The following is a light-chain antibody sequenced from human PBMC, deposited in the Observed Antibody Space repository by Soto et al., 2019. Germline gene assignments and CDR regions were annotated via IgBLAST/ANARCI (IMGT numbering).Light chain of an antibody. Sequence: EVVMTQSPATLSVSPGERATLSCRASQSVNANLAWYQQKPGQAPRLLIHGASNRATGIPARFSGSGFGTEISLTISSLQSEDFAVYYCQQYNTWLWTFGQGTKVEI. CDR3: QQYNTWLWT. J-gene: IGKJ1*01. V-gene: IGKV3-15*01. CDR2: GAS. CDR1: QSVNAN.